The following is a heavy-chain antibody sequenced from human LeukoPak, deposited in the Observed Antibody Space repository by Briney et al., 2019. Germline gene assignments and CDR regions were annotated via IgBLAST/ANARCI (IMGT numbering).Heavy chain of an antibody. CDR1: GFTFSSYA. CDR3: ATPYFDFWSGYYRG. J-gene: IGHJ4*02. CDR2: LSGSGTST. D-gene: IGHD3-3*01. V-gene: IGHV3-23*01. Sequence: GGSLRLPCEVSGFTFSSYALSWVRQAPGKGLEWVSALSGSGTSTYYADSVKGRFTISRDNSKNTLYLQMNSLRAEDTAVYYCATPYFDFWSGYYRGWGQGTLVTVSS.